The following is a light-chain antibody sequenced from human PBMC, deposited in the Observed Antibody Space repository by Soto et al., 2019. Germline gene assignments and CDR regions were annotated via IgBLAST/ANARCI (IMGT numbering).Light chain of an antibody. J-gene: IGKJ1*01. V-gene: IGKV1-5*03. Sequence: DIQMTQSPSTLSASVGDRVTITCRASQSISSRLAWYQQKPGKAPKLLIYKASSLESGVPSRFSGSGSGTEFTLTISSLQPDDFATYYCQQYKSYSWTCGQGTKVEIK. CDR1: QSISSR. CDR2: KAS. CDR3: QQYKSYSWT.